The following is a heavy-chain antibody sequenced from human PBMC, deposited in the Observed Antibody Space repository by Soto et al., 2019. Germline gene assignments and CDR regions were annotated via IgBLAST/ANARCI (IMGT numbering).Heavy chain of an antibody. CDR1: GGSINSGGYY. J-gene: IGHJ4*02. D-gene: IGHD6-13*01. CDR2: IFYSGST. CDR3: ARGYRQSRYSSSWVFYY. V-gene: IGHV4-31*03. Sequence: QVQLQESGPGLVKPSQTLSLICTVSGGSINSGGYYWNWIRQHPGKGLEWIGYIFYSGSTYYNPFLRSRVTISADTSENQSSLKLSSVTAADTAVYFCARGYRQSRYSSSWVFYYWGQGTPVNVSS.